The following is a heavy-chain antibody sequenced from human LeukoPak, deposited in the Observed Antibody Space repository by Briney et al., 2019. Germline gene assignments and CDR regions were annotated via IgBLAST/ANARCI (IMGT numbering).Heavy chain of an antibody. CDR3: ARDRATGTSRTPFDY. D-gene: IGHD1-1*01. CDR1: GYTFTSYG. V-gene: IGHV1-18*01. CDR2: ISAYNGNT. Sequence: ASVKVSCKASGYTFTSYGISWVRQASGQGLEWMGWISAYNGNTNYAQKLQGRVTMTTDTSTSTAYMELRSLRSDDTAVYYCARDRATGTSRTPFDYWGQGTPVTVSS. J-gene: IGHJ4*02.